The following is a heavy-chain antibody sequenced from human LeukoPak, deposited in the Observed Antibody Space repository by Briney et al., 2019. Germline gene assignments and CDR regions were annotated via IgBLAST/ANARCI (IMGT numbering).Heavy chain of an antibody. J-gene: IGHJ5*02. CDR1: GFTFSNYG. CDR2: IWYEGTNK. V-gene: IGHV3-33*01. D-gene: IGHD1-7*01. Sequence: GGSLRLSCAGSGFTFSNYGMHWVRQAPGKGLEWVAAIWYEGTNKYYADSVKGRFTISRDNSKNTLYLQMDSLRAEDTAMYYCARQGGLGNYATGSWFDPWGQGTLVTVSS. CDR3: ARQGGLGNYATGSWFDP.